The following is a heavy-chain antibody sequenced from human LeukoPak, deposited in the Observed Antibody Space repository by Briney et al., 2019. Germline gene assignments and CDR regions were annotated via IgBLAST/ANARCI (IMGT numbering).Heavy chain of an antibody. J-gene: IGHJ4*02. CDR3: AKGPNYFDS. V-gene: IGHV3-74*01. Sequence: GGSLRLSRAASGFSFSNYWMHWVRQAPGKGLVWVTRMNSDGSATYYADSVQGRFTISRDNAKNTLYLQMNSLRAEDTAMYFCAKGPNYFDSWGQGTLVTVSS. CDR1: GFSFSNYW. CDR2: MNSDGSAT.